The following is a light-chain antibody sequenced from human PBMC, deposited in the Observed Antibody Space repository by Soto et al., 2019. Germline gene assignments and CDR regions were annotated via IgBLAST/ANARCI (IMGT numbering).Light chain of an antibody. Sequence: QSVLTQPASVSGSPGQSITISCTGTSSDVGGYHYVSWYQLLPGKAPKLILFEVSIRPSGVSYRFSGSKSGNMASLTISGLQAEDEADYFCSSYSISTAYLFGTGTKLTVL. CDR1: SSDVGGYHY. J-gene: IGLJ1*01. CDR3: SSYSISTAYL. CDR2: EVS. V-gene: IGLV2-14*01.